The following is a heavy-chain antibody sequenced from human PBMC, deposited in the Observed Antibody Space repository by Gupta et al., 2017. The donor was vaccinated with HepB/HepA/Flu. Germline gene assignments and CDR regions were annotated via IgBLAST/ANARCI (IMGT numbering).Heavy chain of an antibody. Sequence: QVQLVQSGAEVKKHGASVKVPCQVSGYTLTELSMHWVRQAPGKGLEWMGGFDPEDGETIYAQKFQGRVTMTEDTSTDTAYMELSSLRSEDTAVYYCATQLGYCSSTSCHDAFDIWGQGTMVTVSS. CDR2: FDPEDGET. CDR1: GYTLTELS. J-gene: IGHJ3*02. D-gene: IGHD2-2*01. V-gene: IGHV1-24*01. CDR3: ATQLGYCSSTSCHDAFDI.